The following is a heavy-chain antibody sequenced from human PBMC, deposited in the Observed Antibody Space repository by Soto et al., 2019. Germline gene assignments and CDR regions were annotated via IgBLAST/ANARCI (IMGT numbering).Heavy chain of an antibody. Sequence: SETLSLTCTVSGGSISRYYWSWIRQPPGKGLEWIGYIYYSGSTNYNPSLKSRVTISVDTSKNQFSLKLSPVTAADTAVYYCARENLDYYFDYWGQGTLVTVSS. CDR1: GGSISRYY. D-gene: IGHD1-7*01. J-gene: IGHJ4*02. CDR2: IYYSGST. CDR3: ARENLDYYFDY. V-gene: IGHV4-59*01.